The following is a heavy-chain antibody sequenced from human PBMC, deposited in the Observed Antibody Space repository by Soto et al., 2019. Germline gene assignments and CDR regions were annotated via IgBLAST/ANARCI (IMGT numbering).Heavy chain of an antibody. CDR1: GFTFSSYG. J-gene: IGHJ4*02. CDR2: IWYDGSNK. CDR3: AREKRDSALDY. Sequence: GGSLRLSCAASGFTFSSYGMHWVRQAPGKGLEWVAVIWYDGSNKYYADSVKGRFTISRDNSKNTLYLQMNSLRAEDTAVYYCAREKRDSALDYWGQGTLVTVSS. V-gene: IGHV3-33*01.